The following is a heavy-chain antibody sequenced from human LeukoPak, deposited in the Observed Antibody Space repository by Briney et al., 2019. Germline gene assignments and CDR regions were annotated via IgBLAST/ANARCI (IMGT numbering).Heavy chain of an antibody. CDR2: INPGNGDT. D-gene: IGHD2-15*01. CDR1: GYTFINYA. Sequence: GASVKVSCKASGYTFINYAMHWVRQAPGQRLEWLGWINPGNGDTRYSQNFQGRVTVTSDTSAATAYVELNSLTSEDTAVYYCARERWHCRVNCYSVYYYALDVWGQGTTVTVSS. J-gene: IGHJ6*02. CDR3: ARERWHCRVNCYSVYYYALDV. V-gene: IGHV1-3*01.